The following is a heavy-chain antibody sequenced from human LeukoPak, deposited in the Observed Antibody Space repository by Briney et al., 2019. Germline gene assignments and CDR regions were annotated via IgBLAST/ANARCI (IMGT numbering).Heavy chain of an antibody. V-gene: IGHV3-7*03. CDR2: IKQDGSEK. CDR3: AREPSAAGYSDAFDY. CDR1: GFTFSYYW. Sequence: PGGSLRLSCATSGFTFSYYWMTWVRQAPGEGLEWVANIKQDGSEKYYVDSVKGRFTISRDNAEKSVYLQMNSLRAEDTAVYYCAREPSAAGYSDAFDYWGQGALVTVSS. D-gene: IGHD5-18*01. J-gene: IGHJ4*02.